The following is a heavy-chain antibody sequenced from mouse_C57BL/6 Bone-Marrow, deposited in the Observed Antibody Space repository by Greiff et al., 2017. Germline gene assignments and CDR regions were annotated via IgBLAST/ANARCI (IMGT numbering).Heavy chain of an antibody. D-gene: IGHD2-3*01. CDR1: GYTFTDHT. CDR3: AGGDCGYYLYDVDD. Sequence: QVQLKESDAELVKPGASVKISCKASGYTFTDHTIHWMKQRPEQGLEWIGYIYPRDGSTKYTEKFKGKATLTADKSSSTAYLKLNSLTSEASAVYVFAGGDCGYYLYDVDDWGQGTSVTVSS. V-gene: IGHV1-78*01. J-gene: IGHJ4*01. CDR2: IYPRDGST.